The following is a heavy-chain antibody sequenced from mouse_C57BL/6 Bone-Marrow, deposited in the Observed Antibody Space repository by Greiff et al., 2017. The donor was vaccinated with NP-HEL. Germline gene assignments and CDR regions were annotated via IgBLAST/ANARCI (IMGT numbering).Heavy chain of an antibody. CDR3: ARKEDSYSNYDWYFGG. CDR1: GFSLTSYG. J-gene: IGHJ1*03. D-gene: IGHD2-5*01. V-gene: IGHV2-2*01. CDR2: IWSGGST. Sequence: QVQLKQSGPGLVQPSQSLSITCTVSGFSLTSYGVHWVRQSPGKGLEWLGVIWSGGSTDYNAAFISRLSISKDNSTTQVFLKMNSLQADDTAIYYCARKEDSYSNYDWYFGGWGTATTVTVSS.